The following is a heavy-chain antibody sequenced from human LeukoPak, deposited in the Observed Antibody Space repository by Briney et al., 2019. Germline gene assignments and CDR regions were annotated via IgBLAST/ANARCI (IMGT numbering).Heavy chain of an antibody. CDR2: MNEDGGEI. V-gene: IGHV3-7*04. D-gene: IGHD2-21*01. Sequence: PGGSLGLSCAAPGFTFSSSWMTWVRQAPGKGLEWVASMNEDGGEIHYVDSVKGRFTISRDNAKNSLYLQMNSLTAEDTAVYYCVRAYHPGGWFDPWGQGTLVTVSS. CDR1: GFTFSSSW. J-gene: IGHJ5*02. CDR3: VRAYHPGGWFDP.